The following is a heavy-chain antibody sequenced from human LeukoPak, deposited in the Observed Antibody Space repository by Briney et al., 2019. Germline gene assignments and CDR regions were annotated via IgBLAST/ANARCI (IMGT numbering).Heavy chain of an antibody. CDR1: GFDFSNQA. CDR3: ATISGNFDYLDY. CDR2: ISGGGGAT. J-gene: IGHJ4*02. D-gene: IGHD1-26*01. V-gene: IGHV3-23*01. Sequence: PGGSLRLSCAASGFDFSNQAMSWVRRAPGKGLEWVSGISGGGGATYSADSVKGRFTISRDNSKNTMYLQMKSLRVEDTALYYCATISGNFDYLDYWGQGTLVTVST.